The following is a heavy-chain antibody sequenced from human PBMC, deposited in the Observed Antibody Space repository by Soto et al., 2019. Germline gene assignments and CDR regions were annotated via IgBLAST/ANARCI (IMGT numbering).Heavy chain of an antibody. Sequence: AVVGGNCGDYDGSRISKPQGKGLEWIGEINHSGSTNYNPSLKSRVTISVDTSKNQFSLKLSSVTAADTAVYYCARPGPPRGYGKKYYFDYWGAGTLLTVSS. D-gene: IGHD5-18*01. CDR1: GGNCGDYD. CDR3: ARPGPPRGYGKKYYFDY. J-gene: IGHJ4*02. V-gene: IGHV4-34*01. CDR2: INHSGST.